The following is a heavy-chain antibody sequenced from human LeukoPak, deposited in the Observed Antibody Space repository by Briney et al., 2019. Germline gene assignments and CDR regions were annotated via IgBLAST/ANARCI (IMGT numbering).Heavy chain of an antibody. CDR2: IYYSGST. CDR3: AGDQLELRRGWFDP. V-gene: IGHV4-59*01. D-gene: IGHD1-7*01. J-gene: IGHJ5*02. Sequence: SETLSLTCTVSGGSISSYYWSWIRQPPGKGLEWIGYIYYSGSTNYNPSLKSRVTISVDTSKNQFSLKLSSVTAADTAVYYCAGDQLELRRGWFDPWGQGTLVTVSS. CDR1: GGSISSYY.